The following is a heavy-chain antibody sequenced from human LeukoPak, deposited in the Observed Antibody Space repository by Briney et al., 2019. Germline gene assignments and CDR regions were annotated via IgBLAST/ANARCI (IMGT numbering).Heavy chain of an antibody. Sequence: ASVKVSCKASGYTFTSYGISWVRQAPGQGLEWMGWISPYSGNTDYAQKFQGRVTMTRDTSISTAYMEMSRLTSDDTAVYYCARDFSYCSGGSCYPIYFDPWGQGTLVTVSS. J-gene: IGHJ5*02. CDR3: ARDFSYCSGGSCYPIYFDP. V-gene: IGHV1-18*01. CDR2: ISPYSGNT. CDR1: GYTFTSYG. D-gene: IGHD2-15*01.